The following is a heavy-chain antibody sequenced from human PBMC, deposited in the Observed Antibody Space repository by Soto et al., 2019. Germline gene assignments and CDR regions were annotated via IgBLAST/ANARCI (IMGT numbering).Heavy chain of an antibody. D-gene: IGHD3-10*01. CDR1: GFTFSTYA. Sequence: EVQLLESGGVLVQPGGSLRLSCAASGFTFSTYAMTWVRQAPGKGLEWVSSISGSGGRTYYADSVKGRFTISRDNSKNTLYLQTNSLRAEDTAVYYCAKAGDYHGSESYFPLDYGGQGTLVPVSS. CDR3: AKAGDYHGSESYFPLDY. CDR2: ISGSGGRT. J-gene: IGHJ4*02. V-gene: IGHV3-23*01.